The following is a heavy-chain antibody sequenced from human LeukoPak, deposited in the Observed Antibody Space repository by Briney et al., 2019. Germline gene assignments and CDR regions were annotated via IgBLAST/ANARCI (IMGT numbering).Heavy chain of an antibody. V-gene: IGHV4-59*01. CDR3: ARISRYYYYYYMDV. Sequence: PSETLSLTCTVSGGSISSYYWSWIRQPPGKGLEWIGYIYYSGSTNYNPSLKRRVTISVDTSKNQFSLKLSSVTAADTAVYYCARISRYYYYYYMDVWGKGTTVTVSS. CDR2: IYYSGST. J-gene: IGHJ6*03. D-gene: IGHD6-13*01. CDR1: GGSISSYY.